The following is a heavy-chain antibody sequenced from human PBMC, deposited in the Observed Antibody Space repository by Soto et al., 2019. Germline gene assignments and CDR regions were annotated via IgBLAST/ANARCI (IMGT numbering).Heavy chain of an antibody. Sequence: PSETLSLTCTVSGGSISSYYWSWIRQPPGKGLEWIGYIYYSGSTNYNPSLKSRVTISVDTSKNQFSLKLSSVTAADTAVYYCARTSAGQYYFYYYMDVWGKGTPVTLSS. D-gene: IGHD3-16*01. CDR3: ARTSAGQYYFYYYMDV. V-gene: IGHV4-59*01. J-gene: IGHJ6*03. CDR1: GGSISSYY. CDR2: IYYSGST.